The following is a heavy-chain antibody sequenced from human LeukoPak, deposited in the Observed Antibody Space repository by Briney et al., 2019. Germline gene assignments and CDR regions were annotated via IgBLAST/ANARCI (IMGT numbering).Heavy chain of an antibody. V-gene: IGHV3-23*01. J-gene: IGHJ3*02. CDR2: ISGSGGST. CDR1: GFTFSSYA. Sequence: GGSLRLSCAASGFTFSSYAMSWVRQAPGKGLEWVSAISGSGGSTYYADSVKGRFTISRDNSKNTLYLQMNSLRAEDTAVYYCVKDGQDPLDAFDIWGQGTMVTVSS. CDR3: VKDGQDPLDAFDI.